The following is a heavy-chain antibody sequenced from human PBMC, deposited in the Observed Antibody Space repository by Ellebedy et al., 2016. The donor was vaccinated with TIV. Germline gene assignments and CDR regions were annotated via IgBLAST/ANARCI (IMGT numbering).Heavy chain of an antibody. CDR1: GGSFSGYY. J-gene: IGHJ4*02. CDR3: ARFAEMATIIFDY. CDR2: INHSGST. D-gene: IGHD5-24*01. V-gene: IGHV4-34*01. Sequence: MPSETLSLTCAVYGGSFSGYYWSWIRQPPGKGLEWNGEINHSGSTNYNPSLKSRVTISVDTSKNQFSLKLSSVTAADTAVYYCARFAEMATIIFDYWGQGTLVTVSS.